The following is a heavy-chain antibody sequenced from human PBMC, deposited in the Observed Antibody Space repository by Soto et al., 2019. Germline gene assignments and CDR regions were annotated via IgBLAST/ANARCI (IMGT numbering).Heavy chain of an antibody. D-gene: IGHD3-9*01. V-gene: IGHV3-23*01. CDR2: ISGSGAGT. CDR1: GFTFSNYG. J-gene: IGHJ6*02. CDR3: AKVHVLRYAKVGMDA. Sequence: EVQLLESGGGLVQPGGSLRLSCAASGFTFSNYGMSWVRQAPGKGLEWVSAISGSGAGTYYADSVKGRFTISRDNSKNTLYLQMNGLRAEDTAGYYCAKVHVLRYAKVGMDAGGQGTTVTVSS.